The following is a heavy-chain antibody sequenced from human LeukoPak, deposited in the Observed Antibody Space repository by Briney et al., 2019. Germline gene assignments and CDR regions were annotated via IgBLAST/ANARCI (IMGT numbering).Heavy chain of an antibody. V-gene: IGHV3-23*01. Sequence: VGSQRLPCAASGFTFSTYAVNWVRQAPGKGLEWVSAISSSGGTTYYADSVKGRFSISRDNSKNTLYLRMNSLRAEDTAIYYCAKDRNAWPTNFDSLGKGTLVTVSA. D-gene: IGHD5-24*01. CDR1: GFTFSTYA. J-gene: IGHJ4*02. CDR2: ISSSGGTT. CDR3: AKDRNAWPTNFDS.